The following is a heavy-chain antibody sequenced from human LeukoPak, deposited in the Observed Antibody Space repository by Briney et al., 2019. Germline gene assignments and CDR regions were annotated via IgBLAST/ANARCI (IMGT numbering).Heavy chain of an antibody. CDR3: TRLGYSYGS. J-gene: IGHJ5*02. D-gene: IGHD5-18*01. Sequence: GGSLRLSCVASGFTFSGSAMHWVRQASGKGLEWVGRIRSKANSYATAYAASVKGRFTISRDDSKNTAYLQMNSLKTEDTAVYYCTRLGYSYGSWGQGTLVTVSS. CDR1: GFTFSGSA. CDR2: IRSKANSYAT. V-gene: IGHV3-73*01.